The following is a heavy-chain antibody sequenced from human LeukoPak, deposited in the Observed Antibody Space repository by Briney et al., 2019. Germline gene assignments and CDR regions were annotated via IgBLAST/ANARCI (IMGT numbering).Heavy chain of an antibody. V-gene: IGHV3-23*01. J-gene: IGHJ6*02. CDR1: GFTFSAYA. CDR2: IGSDNKP. D-gene: IGHD3-10*02. Sequence: PGGSLRLSCEASGFTFSAYAMTWVRQAPGKGLEWVSSIGSDNKPHYSESFKGRFAISRDNSQSMLFLQLNSLRAEDTALYYCARDLPYYVAMDVWGQGTPVTVSS. CDR3: ARDLPYYVAMDV.